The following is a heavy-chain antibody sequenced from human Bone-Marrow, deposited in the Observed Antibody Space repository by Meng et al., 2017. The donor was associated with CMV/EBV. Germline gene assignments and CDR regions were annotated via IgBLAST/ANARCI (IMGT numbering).Heavy chain of an antibody. V-gene: IGHV3-73*01. D-gene: IGHD2-2*01. CDR3: TSHIVVVPAARLGNYYGMDV. CDR1: GFTFSGSA. Sequence: GESLKISCAASGFTFSGSAMHWVRQASGKGLEWVGRIRSKANSDATAYAASVKGRFTISRDDSKNTAYLQMNSLKTEDTAVYYCTSHIVVVPAARLGNYYGMDVWGQGTTVTVSS. CDR2: IRSKANSDAT. J-gene: IGHJ6*02.